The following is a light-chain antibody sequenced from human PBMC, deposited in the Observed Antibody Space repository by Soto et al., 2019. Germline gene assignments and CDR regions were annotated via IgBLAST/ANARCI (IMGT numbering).Light chain of an antibody. CDR2: DAS. J-gene: IGKJ5*01. V-gene: IGKV3-11*01. CDR3: QQRSNWSIT. Sequence: EILLTQSPGTLSLSPGERATLSCRASQSVNIYLAWYQQKPGQAPRLLIYDASNRATGIPARFSGSGSGTDFTLTISSLEPEDFEVYYCQQRSNWSITFGQGTRLEIK. CDR1: QSVNIY.